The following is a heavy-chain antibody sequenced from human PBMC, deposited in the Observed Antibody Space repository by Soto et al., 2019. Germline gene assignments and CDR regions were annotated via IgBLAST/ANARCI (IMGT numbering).Heavy chain of an antibody. J-gene: IGHJ4*02. D-gene: IGHD3-10*01. V-gene: IGHV1-3*04. Sequence: ASVQVSCKASGHTFTSHGVHWMRQAPGQGLEWMGWINTANGETKYSKKFQDRVVITRDTSANTAYLELGSLTSEDTAVFYCARDRSMWSGGGVYWGQGTLVIVSS. CDR2: INTANGET. CDR3: ARDRSMWSGGGVY. CDR1: GHTFTSHG.